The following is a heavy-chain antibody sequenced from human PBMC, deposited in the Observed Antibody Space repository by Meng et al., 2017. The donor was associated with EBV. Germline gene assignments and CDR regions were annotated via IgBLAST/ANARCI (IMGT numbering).Heavy chain of an antibody. CDR1: GFHFSSYA. V-gene: IGHV3-30-3*01. D-gene: IGHD5-12*01. CDR3: AGGQQWLRSPYFDY. CDR2: ISYDGSNK. Sequence: GDLVGPGGGVVRPVWFFELSCADCGFHFSSYAMHWVRQAPGKGLEWVAVISYDGSNKYYADSVKGRFTISRDNSKNTLYLQMNSLRAEDTAVYYCAGGQQWLRSPYFDYWGQGTLVTVSS. J-gene: IGHJ4*02.